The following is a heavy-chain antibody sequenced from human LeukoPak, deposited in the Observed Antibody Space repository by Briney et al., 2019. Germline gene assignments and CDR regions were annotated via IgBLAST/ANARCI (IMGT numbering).Heavy chain of an antibody. V-gene: IGHV1-18*01. J-gene: IGHJ4*02. Sequence: ASVKVSCKSSGYTSRTYGISWMRQAPGQGLEWMGWISFHNGNTNYAQKFHGRLTMTTDTSTSTAYMELSSLRSEDTAVYYCARVGHIRQWLVPHADYWGQGTLVTVSS. CDR1: GYTSRTYG. CDR3: ARVGHIRQWLVPHADY. CDR2: ISFHNGNT. D-gene: IGHD6-19*01.